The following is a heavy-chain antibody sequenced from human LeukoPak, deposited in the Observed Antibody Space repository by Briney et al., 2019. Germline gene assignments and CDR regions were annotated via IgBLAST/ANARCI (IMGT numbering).Heavy chain of an antibody. CDR3: ARGRPGDYFDY. CDR1: GYTFTGYF. V-gene: IGHV1-2*02. Sequence: ASVKVSCKASGYTFTGYFMHWVRQAPGQGLEWMGWINPNSGGTSYLQNFQGRVTMTRDTSIITAYMDLSRLRSDDTAVYYCARGRPGDYFDYWGQGTLVTVSS. D-gene: IGHD6-25*01. J-gene: IGHJ4*02. CDR2: INPNSGGT.